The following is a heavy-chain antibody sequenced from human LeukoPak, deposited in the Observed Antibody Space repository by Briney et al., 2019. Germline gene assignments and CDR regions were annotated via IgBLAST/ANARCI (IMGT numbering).Heavy chain of an antibody. CDR2: IYYSGST. D-gene: IGHD4-17*01. Sequence: SETLSLTCTVSGGSISSSSYYWGWIRQPPGKGLEWIGSIYYSGSTYYNPSLKSRVTISVDTSKNQFSLKLSSVTAADTAAYYCGRWCYGDYSNYFDYWGQGTLVTVSS. CDR1: GGSISSSSYY. J-gene: IGHJ4*02. CDR3: GRWCYGDYSNYFDY. V-gene: IGHV4-39*07.